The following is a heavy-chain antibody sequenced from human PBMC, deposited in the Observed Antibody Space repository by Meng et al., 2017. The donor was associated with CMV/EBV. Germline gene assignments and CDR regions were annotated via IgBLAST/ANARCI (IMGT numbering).Heavy chain of an antibody. CDR3: ARDPHSGWLDY. CDR2: INPSGGST. CDR1: GNTCTSYY. Sequence: VTLLQSGVVVKKPGASGKVFCKASGNTCTSYYMPWVRQTPGQGLAWMEIINPSGGSTSYAQKFQGRVTMTRDTSTSTVYMELSSLRSEDTAVYYCARDPHSGWLDYWGQGTLVTVSS. D-gene: IGHD6-19*01. J-gene: IGHJ4*02. V-gene: IGHV1-46*01.